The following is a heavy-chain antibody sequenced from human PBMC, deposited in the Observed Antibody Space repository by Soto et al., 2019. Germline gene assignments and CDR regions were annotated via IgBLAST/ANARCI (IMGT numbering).Heavy chain of an antibody. Sequence: VQLLESGGGLVQPGGSLRLSCAASGFTVSSTYMTWVRQAPGKGLEWVSVIYGGLTTSYADSVKGRFTISRDNSKNTLFLQMNSLRAEDTAVYYCARDRIEAAGTPRFNYYYGMDVWGQGTTVTVSS. V-gene: IGHV3-53*01. D-gene: IGHD6-13*01. CDR3: ARDRIEAAGTPRFNYYYGMDV. CDR1: GFTVSSTY. J-gene: IGHJ6*02. CDR2: IYGGLTT.